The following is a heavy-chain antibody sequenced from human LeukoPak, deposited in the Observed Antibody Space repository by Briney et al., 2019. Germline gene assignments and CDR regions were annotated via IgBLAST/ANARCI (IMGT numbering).Heavy chain of an antibody. CDR2: INHSGST. D-gene: IGHD3-3*01. V-gene: IGHV4-34*01. CDR1: GRSFSGYY. CDR3: ASSDYDFWSGYYTRYYYYYMDV. J-gene: IGHJ6*03. Sequence: PSETLSLTCAVYGRSFSGYYWSWIRQPPGKGLEWIGEINHSGSTNYNPSLKSRVTISVDTSKNQFSLKLSSVTAADTAVYYCASSDYDFWSGYYTRYYYYYMDVWGKGTTVTVSS.